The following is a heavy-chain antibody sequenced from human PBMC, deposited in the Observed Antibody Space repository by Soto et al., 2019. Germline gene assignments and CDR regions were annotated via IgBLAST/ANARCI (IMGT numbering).Heavy chain of an antibody. CDR2: VHHTGNT. D-gene: IGHD2-15*01. CDR1: GGSITSGGFS. J-gene: IGHJ3*01. V-gene: IGHV4-30-2*01. CDR3: AKECGGTCLDAFDV. Sequence: QVQLKESGSGLVKPAQTLSLTCAVSGGSITSGGFSWGWIRQPPGKGLEWIGYVHHTGNTDYHPSLGSRVTISLDSSRNLFSLNLTSVTAADTATYYCAKECGGTCLDAFDVWGPGTTVIVSS.